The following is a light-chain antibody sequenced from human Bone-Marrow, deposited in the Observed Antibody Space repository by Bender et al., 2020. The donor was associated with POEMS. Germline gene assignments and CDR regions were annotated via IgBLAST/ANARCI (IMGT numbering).Light chain of an antibody. J-gene: IGLJ3*02. CDR1: SSNIGAHA. CDR3: AVWDDSLNGWV. CDR2: SSH. Sequence: QSVLTQPPSASGTPGQRVTISCSGGSSNIGAHAVNWYQHLPGTAPKLLIYSSHRRPSEVPDRFSGSRSGTSASLAISGLQSEDEADYYCAVWDDSLNGWVFGGATKLIVL. V-gene: IGLV1-44*01.